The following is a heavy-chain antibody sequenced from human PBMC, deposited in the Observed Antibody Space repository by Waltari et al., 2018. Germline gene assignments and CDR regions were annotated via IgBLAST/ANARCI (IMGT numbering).Heavy chain of an antibody. CDR2: ISWNSGSI. D-gene: IGHD3-22*01. Sequence: EVQLVESGGGLVQPGRSLRLSCAASGFTFDDYALHWVRQAPGKGLEWVSGISWNSGSIGYADSGKGRFTISRDNAKNSLYLQMNSLRAEDTALYYCAKDSSGYYFNWFDPWGQGTLVTVSS. J-gene: IGHJ5*02. V-gene: IGHV3-9*01. CDR1: GFTFDDYA. CDR3: AKDSSGYYFNWFDP.